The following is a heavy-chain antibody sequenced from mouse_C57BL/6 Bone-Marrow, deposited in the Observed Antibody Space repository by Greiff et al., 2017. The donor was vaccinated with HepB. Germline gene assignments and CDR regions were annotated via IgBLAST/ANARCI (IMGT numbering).Heavy chain of an antibody. D-gene: IGHD1-1*01. CDR1: GYTFTSYW. Sequence: QVQLQQPGAELVRPGTSVKLSCKASGYTFTSYWMHWVKQRPGQGLEWIGVIDPSDSYTNYNQKFKGKATLTVDTSSSPAYMQLSSLTSEDSAVYYCARWGILLRFYWYFDVWGTGTTVTVSS. CDR3: ARWGILLRFYWYFDV. J-gene: IGHJ1*03. CDR2: IDPSDSYT. V-gene: IGHV1-59*01.